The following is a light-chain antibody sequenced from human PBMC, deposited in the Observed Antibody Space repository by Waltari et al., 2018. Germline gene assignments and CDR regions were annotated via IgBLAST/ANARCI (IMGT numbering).Light chain of an antibody. CDR2: GAS. J-gene: IGKJ1*01. CDR3: QQYGSSPWT. Sequence: ILTQQSATILSAPAEETALSSSAASRVRSSHLAWYQQKPGQAPRVLIHGASTRATGIPARFSGSGSGTDFTLTISSLESEDFAVYYCQQYGSSPWTFGQGTKVEIK. CDR1: RVRSSH. V-gene: IGKV3D-15*02.